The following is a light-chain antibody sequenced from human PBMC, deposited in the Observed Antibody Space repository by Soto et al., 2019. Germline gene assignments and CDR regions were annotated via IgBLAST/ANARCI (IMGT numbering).Light chain of an antibody. J-gene: IGKJ5*01. CDR2: DAT. CDR1: QSVSSN. CDR3: QQYIKSPIT. Sequence: EIVMTQSPGTLSVSPGERATLSCRASQSVSSNLAWYQQKPGQAPRLLISDATTRATGIPARFSGSGSGTEFTLTVSSLQSEDFAVYYCQQYIKSPITFGQGTRLEIK. V-gene: IGKV3-15*01.